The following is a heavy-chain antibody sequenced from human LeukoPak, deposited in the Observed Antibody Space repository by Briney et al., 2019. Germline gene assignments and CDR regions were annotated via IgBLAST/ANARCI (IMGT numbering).Heavy chain of an antibody. Sequence: PSETLSLTCTVSGGSISSSSYYWGWIRQPPGKGLEWIGSIYYSGSTYYNPSLKSRVTISVDTSKNQFSLKLSSVTAADTAVYYCARETTVVTPFSPNYYYYMDVWGKGTTVTISS. D-gene: IGHD4-23*01. CDR3: ARETTVVTPFSPNYYYYMDV. CDR2: IYYSGST. J-gene: IGHJ6*03. V-gene: IGHV4-39*07. CDR1: GGSISSSSYY.